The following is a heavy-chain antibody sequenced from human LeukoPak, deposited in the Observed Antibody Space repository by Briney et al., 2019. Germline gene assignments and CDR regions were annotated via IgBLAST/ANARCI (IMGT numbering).Heavy chain of an antibody. CDR1: GVSISSYS. CDR2: MYSSGNT. V-gene: IGHV4-4*07. Sequence: SETLSLTCIVSGVSISSYSWTWIRQPAGKGLEWIGRMYSSGNTNCNPSLKSRVTMSVDTSKSQLSLKLSSVTAADTAVYYCARDMWQQFDWFDPWGQGTLVTVSS. D-gene: IGHD6-13*01. J-gene: IGHJ5*02. CDR3: ARDMWQQFDWFDP.